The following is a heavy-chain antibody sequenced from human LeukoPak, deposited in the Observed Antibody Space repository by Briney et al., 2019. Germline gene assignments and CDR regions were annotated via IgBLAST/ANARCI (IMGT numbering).Heavy chain of an antibody. D-gene: IGHD2-15*01. CDR1: GFTFSSYS. CDR3: ARDRLVVVAAMVEFAWPYYYYYGMDV. J-gene: IGHJ6*02. V-gene: IGHV3-21*01. CDR2: ISSSSSYI. Sequence: GGSLRLSCAASGFTFSSYSMNWVRQAPGKGLEWVSSISSSSSYIYYADSVKGRFTISRDNAKNSLYLQMNSLRAEDTAVYYCARDRLVVVAAMVEFAWPYYYYYGMDVWGQGTTVTVSS.